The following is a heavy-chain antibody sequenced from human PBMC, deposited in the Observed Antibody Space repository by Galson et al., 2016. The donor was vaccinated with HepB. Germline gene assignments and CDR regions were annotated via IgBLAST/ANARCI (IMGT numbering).Heavy chain of an antibody. CDR3: ACLRFKGFDL. D-gene: IGHD3-3*01. V-gene: IGHV3-53*01. Sequence: SLRLSCAASGFIVSSNDMSWVRQAPGKGLEWVSVLYSGGSTYYADSVKGRFTISRDNSKNTLYLQMNSLRAEDTAVYYCACLRFKGFDLWGRGTLVTVSS. CDR1: GFIVSSND. CDR2: LYSGGST. J-gene: IGHJ2*01.